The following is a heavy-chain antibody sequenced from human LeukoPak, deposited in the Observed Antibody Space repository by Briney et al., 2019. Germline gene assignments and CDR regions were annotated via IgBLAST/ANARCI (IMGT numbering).Heavy chain of an antibody. Sequence: SETLSLTCTVSGGSISNYYWSWIRQPPGKGLEWIGYIYYSGSTNYNPSLKRRVTISVDTSKNQFSLKLSSVTAADTAVYYCARHTAEKYNWFDRWGQGTLVTVSS. D-gene: IGHD5-24*01. V-gene: IGHV4-59*08. CDR1: GGSISNYY. CDR3: ARHTAEKYNWFDR. J-gene: IGHJ5*02. CDR2: IYYSGST.